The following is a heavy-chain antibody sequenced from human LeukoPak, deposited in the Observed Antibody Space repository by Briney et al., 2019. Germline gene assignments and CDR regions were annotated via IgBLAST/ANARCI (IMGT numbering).Heavy chain of an antibody. J-gene: IGHJ6*03. D-gene: IGHD6-13*01. Sequence: KASETLSLTCTVSGGSIGSYYWSWIRQPAGKGLEWIGRIYTSGSTNYNPSLKSRVTMSVDTSKNQFSLKLSSVTAADTAVYYCAGRPYSSSWYGFSLYYMDVWGKGTTVTVSS. CDR3: AGRPYSSSWYGFSLYYMDV. CDR2: IYTSGST. V-gene: IGHV4-4*07. CDR1: GGSIGSYY.